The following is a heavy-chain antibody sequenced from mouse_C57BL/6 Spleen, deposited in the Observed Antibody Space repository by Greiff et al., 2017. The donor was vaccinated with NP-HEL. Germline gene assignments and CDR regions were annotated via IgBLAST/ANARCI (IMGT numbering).Heavy chain of an antibody. CDR3: ARETDDY. V-gene: IGHV1-80*01. Sequence: QVQLQQSGPELVKPGASVKMSCKASGYTFTDYNMHWVKQRPGKGLEWIGQIYPGDGDTNYNGKFKGKATLTADKSSSTAYMQLSSLTSEDSAVYFCARETDDYWGQGTTLTVSS. J-gene: IGHJ2*01. CDR1: GYTFTDYN. CDR2: IYPGDGDT.